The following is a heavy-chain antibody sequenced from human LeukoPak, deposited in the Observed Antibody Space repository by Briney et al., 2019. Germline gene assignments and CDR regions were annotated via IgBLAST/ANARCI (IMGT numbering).Heavy chain of an antibody. CDR2: IRYDGGNK. CDR3: AKDRRIAAATEYFQH. J-gene: IGHJ1*01. D-gene: IGHD6-13*01. CDR1: GFTFSSYG. Sequence: GGSLRLSCAASGFTFSSYGMHWVRQAPGKGLEWVAFIRYDGGNKYYADSVKGRFTISRDNSKNTLYLQMNSLRAEDTAVYYCAKDRRIAAATEYFQHWGQGTLVTVSS. V-gene: IGHV3-30*02.